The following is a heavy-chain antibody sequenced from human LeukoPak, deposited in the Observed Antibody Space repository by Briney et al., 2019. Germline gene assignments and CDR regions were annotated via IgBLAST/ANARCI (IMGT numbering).Heavy chain of an antibody. Sequence: GGSLRLSCAASGFTFSTYWMSWVRQAPGKGLEWVANIKQDGSEKYYVDSVKGRFTISRDNAKNSLYLQMNSLRAEDTAVYYCARAWGLYYYDSSGPYYFDYWGQGTLVTVSS. J-gene: IGHJ4*02. CDR3: ARAWGLYYYDSSGPYYFDY. V-gene: IGHV3-7*01. CDR1: GFTFSTYW. CDR2: IKQDGSEK. D-gene: IGHD3-22*01.